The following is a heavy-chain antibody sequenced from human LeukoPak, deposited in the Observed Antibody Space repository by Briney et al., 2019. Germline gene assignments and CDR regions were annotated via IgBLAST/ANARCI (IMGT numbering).Heavy chain of an antibody. CDR2: IWYDGSKK. CDR1: GFTFSRNG. Sequence: GGSLRLSCSASGFTFSRNGMHWVRQAPGKGLEWVAVIWYDGSKKYYADSVKGRFTISRDNSKNTLSLEMNSLRAEDTAVYYCARDNAAYFDYWGQGTLVTVSS. CDR3: ARDNAAYFDY. J-gene: IGHJ4*02. V-gene: IGHV3-33*08.